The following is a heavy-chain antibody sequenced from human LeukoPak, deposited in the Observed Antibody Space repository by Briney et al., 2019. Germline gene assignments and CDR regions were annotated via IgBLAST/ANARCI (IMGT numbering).Heavy chain of an antibody. CDR1: GGSFSGYY. CDR3: ARDSRRRKGYCSGGSCYRAFDI. J-gene: IGHJ3*02. Sequence: SETLSLTCAAYGGSFSGYYWSWIRQPPGKGLEWIGEINHSGSTNYNPSLKSRVTISVDTSKNQFSLKLSSVTAADTAVYCCARDSRRRKGYCSGGSCYRAFDIWGQGTMVTVSS. D-gene: IGHD2-15*01. V-gene: IGHV4-34*01. CDR2: INHSGST.